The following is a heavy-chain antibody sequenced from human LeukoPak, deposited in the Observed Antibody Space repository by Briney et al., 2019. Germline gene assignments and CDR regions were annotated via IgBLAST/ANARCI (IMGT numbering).Heavy chain of an antibody. CDR1: GFTFSSYW. CDR3: AKDGTGDIVVVVAARALAFDI. V-gene: IGHV3-7*03. D-gene: IGHD2-15*01. Sequence: GGSLRLSCAASGFTFSSYWMSWVRQAPGKGLEWVANIKQDGSEKYYVDSVKGRFTISRDNAKNSLYLQMNSLRAEDTAVYYCAKDGTGDIVVVVAARALAFDIWGQGTMVTVSS. J-gene: IGHJ3*02. CDR2: IKQDGSEK.